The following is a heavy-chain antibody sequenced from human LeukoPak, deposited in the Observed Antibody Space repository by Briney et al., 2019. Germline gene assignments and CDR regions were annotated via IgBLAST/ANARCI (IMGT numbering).Heavy chain of an antibody. V-gene: IGHV4-59*03. CDR2: IYYNGNT. D-gene: IGHD6-19*01. CDR1: GGSISGSY. Sequence: SETLSLTCTVSGGSISGSYWSWIRQSPGKGLEWIGYIYYNGNTAYNPSPRSRLTTSVETSKNQLSFKLTSATAADTTLYYFAEGGGFRDIWAQRTMLSVSS. J-gene: IGHJ3*02. CDR3: AEGGGFRDI.